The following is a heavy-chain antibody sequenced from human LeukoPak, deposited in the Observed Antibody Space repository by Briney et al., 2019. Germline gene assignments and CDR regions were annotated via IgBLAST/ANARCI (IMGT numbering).Heavy chain of an antibody. CDR3: ARDLGYAWFDP. V-gene: IGHV4-59*12. Sequence: SETLSLTCTVSGGAIIGYYWSWIRQPPGKGLEWIATGDYSGGTYYNPSLESRVAISADMSKNQISLQLTSVTGADTAVYYCARDLGYAWFDPWGQGTLVTVSS. CDR1: GGAIIGYY. CDR2: GDYSGGT. D-gene: IGHD5-12*01. J-gene: IGHJ5*02.